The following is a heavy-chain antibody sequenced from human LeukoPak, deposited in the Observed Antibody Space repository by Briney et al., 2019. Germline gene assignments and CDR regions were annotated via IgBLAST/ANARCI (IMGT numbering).Heavy chain of an antibody. J-gene: IGHJ4*02. Sequence: GGSLRLSCAASGFTFSSYWMHWVRQAPRKGLVWVLRINIDGSSTSYADSVKGRFTISRDNAKNTLYLQMNSLRAEDTAVYYCARVSLYYYDSSGYAYWGQGTLVTVSS. CDR1: GFTFSSYW. D-gene: IGHD3-22*01. V-gene: IGHV3-74*01. CDR2: INIDGSST. CDR3: ARVSLYYYDSSGYAY.